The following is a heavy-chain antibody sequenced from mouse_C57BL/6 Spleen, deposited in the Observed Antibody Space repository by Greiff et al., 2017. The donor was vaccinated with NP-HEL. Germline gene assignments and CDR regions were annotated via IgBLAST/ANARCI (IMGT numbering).Heavy chain of an antibody. V-gene: IGHV1-26*01. D-gene: IGHD1-1*01. CDR3: ARWYYGSSYYFDY. Sequence: VQLQQSGPELVKPGASVKISCKASGYTFTDYYMNWVKQSHGKSLEWIGDINPNNGGTSYNQKFKGKATLTVEKSSSTAYMELRSLTSEDSAVYYCARWYYGSSYYFDYWGQGTTLTVSS. J-gene: IGHJ2*01. CDR1: GYTFTDYY. CDR2: INPNNGGT.